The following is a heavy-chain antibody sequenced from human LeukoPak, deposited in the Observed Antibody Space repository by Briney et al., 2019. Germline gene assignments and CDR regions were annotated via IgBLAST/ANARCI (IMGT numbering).Heavy chain of an antibody. V-gene: IGHV3-21*01. Sequence: GGSLRLSCEASGFAFNSYTITWVRQAPGKGLESVSSITSRSSHIYIADSVKGRFTISRDNAKNSLFLQMSSLRVEDTAVYYCARGRAAAGTYWFDPWGQGTLVTVSS. CDR3: ARGRAAAGTYWFDP. D-gene: IGHD6-13*01. CDR1: GFAFNSYT. J-gene: IGHJ5*02. CDR2: ITSRSSHI.